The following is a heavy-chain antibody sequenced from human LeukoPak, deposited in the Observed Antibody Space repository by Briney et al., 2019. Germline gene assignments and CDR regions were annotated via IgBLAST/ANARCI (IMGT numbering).Heavy chain of an antibody. CDR3: AKDSGKERWLQFGWFDP. Sequence: GGSLRLSCAASGFIFSDYSMNWVRQAPGKGLEWISYISSYSSSIHYADSVKGRFTVSRDNAKNSLYLQIHSLRTEDTAVYYCAKDSGKERWLQFGWFDPWGQGTLVTVSS. CDR2: ISSYSSSI. V-gene: IGHV3-48*01. D-gene: IGHD5-24*01. J-gene: IGHJ5*02. CDR1: GFIFSDYS.